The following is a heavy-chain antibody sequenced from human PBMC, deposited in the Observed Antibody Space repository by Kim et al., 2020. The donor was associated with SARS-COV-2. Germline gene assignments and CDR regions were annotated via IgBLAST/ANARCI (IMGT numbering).Heavy chain of an antibody. J-gene: IGHJ4*02. D-gene: IGHD3-9*01. CDR1: GFTFSSYA. V-gene: IGHV3-30-3*01. CDR2: ISYDGSNK. CDR3: ARGPYYDILTGYWTGHGY. Sequence: GGSLRLSCAASGFTFSSYAMHWVRQAPGKGLEWVAVISYDGSNKYYADSVKGRFTISRDNSKNTLYLQMNSLRAEDTAVYYCARGPYYDILTGYWTGHGYWGQGTLVTVSS.